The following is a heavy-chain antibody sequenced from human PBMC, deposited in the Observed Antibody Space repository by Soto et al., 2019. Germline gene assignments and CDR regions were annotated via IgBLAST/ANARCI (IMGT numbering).Heavy chain of an antibody. D-gene: IGHD3-22*01. V-gene: IGHV3-21*01. Sequence: GGSLRLSCAASGFTFSSYAMNWVRQAPGKGLEWVSSISSSSSSIYYADSVKGRFTISRDNAKTSVYLQMNSLRAEDTAVYYCARADYYESSDYYFSGWFDPWGQGTLVTVSS. CDR2: ISSSSSSI. J-gene: IGHJ5*02. CDR3: ARADYYESSDYYFSGWFDP. CDR1: GFTFSSYA.